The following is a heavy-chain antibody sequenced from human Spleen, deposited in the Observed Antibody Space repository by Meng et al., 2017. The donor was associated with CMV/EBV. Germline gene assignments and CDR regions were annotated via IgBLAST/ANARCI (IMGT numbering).Heavy chain of an antibody. V-gene: IGHV1-46*02. D-gene: IGHD3-10*01. CDR1: GYTFNTYY. J-gene: IGHJ3*02. CDR3: ARVVRGATRAFDI. CDR2: INPSGGST. Sequence: ASVKVSCKASGYTFNTYYMHWVRQAPGQGLEWMGIINPSGGSTSYAQKFQGRVTMTRDTSTSTVYMELSSLRSEDTAVYYCARVVRGATRAFDIWGQGTMVTVSS.